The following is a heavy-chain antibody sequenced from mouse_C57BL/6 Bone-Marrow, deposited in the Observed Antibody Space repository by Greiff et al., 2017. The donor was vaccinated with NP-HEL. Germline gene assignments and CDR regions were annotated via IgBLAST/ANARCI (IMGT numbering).Heavy chain of an antibody. D-gene: IGHD5-1*01. J-gene: IGHJ4*01. V-gene: IGHV1-72*01. CDR3: AIGYLTLYYAMDY. Sequence: QVQLQQSGAELFKPGASVQLSCKASGYPFTRSWMPWVKPRPGRGFEGIGRLVPNSGGTKDNEKFKSKATLTVDKPSSTAYMQLSSLTSEDSAVYYCAIGYLTLYYAMDYWGQGTSVTVSS. CDR2: LVPNSGGT. CDR1: GYPFTRSW.